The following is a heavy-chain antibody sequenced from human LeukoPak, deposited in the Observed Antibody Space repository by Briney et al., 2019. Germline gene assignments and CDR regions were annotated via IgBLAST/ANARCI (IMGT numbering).Heavy chain of an antibody. V-gene: IGHV3-21*01. CDR1: GFTFGSSE. J-gene: IGHJ4*02. D-gene: IGHD1-26*01. Sequence: GGSLRLSCAASGFTFGSSEMNWVRQAPGKGLEWVSSISSSSSYIYYADSVKGRFTISRDNAKNSLYLQMNSLRAEDTAVYYCARVVVGATTDPFDYWGQGTLVTVSS. CDR3: ARVVVGATTDPFDY. CDR2: ISSSSSYI.